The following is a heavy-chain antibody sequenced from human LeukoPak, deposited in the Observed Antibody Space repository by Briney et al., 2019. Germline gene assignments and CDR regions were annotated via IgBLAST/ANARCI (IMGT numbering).Heavy chain of an antibody. CDR2: VYYSGHT. CDR3: AREGYSYGKNWFDP. Sequence: PSGTLSLICTVSGGGSISSSSYYWGWIRQPPEKGLEWIGSVYYSGHTYYNPSLKSRVTISLDTSKNQFSLKVSSVTAADTAVYYCAREGYSYGKNWFDPWGQGTLVTVSS. V-gene: IGHV4-39*07. J-gene: IGHJ5*02. CDR1: GGGSISSSSYY. D-gene: IGHD5-18*01.